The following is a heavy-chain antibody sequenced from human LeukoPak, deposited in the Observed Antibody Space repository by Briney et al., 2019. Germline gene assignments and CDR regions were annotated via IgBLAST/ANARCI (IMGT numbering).Heavy chain of an antibody. CDR2: ISSSGSTI. Sequence: SGFXXXXYYMSWIRQAPGKGLEGVSYISSSGSTIYYADSVKGRFTISRDNAKNSLYLQMNSLRAEDTAVYYCARAGSYRRTADYWGQGTLVTVSS. J-gene: IGHJ4*02. D-gene: IGHD3-10*01. CDR1: GFXXXXYY. CDR3: ARAGSYRRTADY. V-gene: IGHV3-11*01.